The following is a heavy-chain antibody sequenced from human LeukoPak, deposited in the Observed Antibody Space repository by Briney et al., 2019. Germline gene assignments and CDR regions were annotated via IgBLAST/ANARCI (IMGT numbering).Heavy chain of an antibody. CDR2: ISWNSGSI. J-gene: IGHJ4*02. D-gene: IGHD5-18*01. Sequence: GRSLRLSCAASGFTFDDYAMHWVRQAPGKGLEWVSGISWNSGSIGYADSVKGRFTISRDNSKNSLYLQMNSLRTEDTALYYCAKDIGYSYGSGYFDYWGQGTLVTVSS. V-gene: IGHV3-9*01. CDR1: GFTFDDYA. CDR3: AKDIGYSYGSGYFDY.